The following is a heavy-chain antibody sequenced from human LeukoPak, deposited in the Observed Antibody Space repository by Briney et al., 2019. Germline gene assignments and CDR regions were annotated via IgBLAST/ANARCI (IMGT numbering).Heavy chain of an antibody. D-gene: IGHD3-10*01. CDR3: ARGRLVWWLGDAFDI. CDR2: INHSGST. J-gene: IGHJ3*02. CDR1: GGSFSGYY. Sequence: NPSETLSLTCAVYGGSFSGYYWSWIRQPPVKGLEWIGEINHSGSTNYNPSLKSRVTISVDTSKNQFSLKLSSVTAADTAVYYCARGRLVWWLGDAFDIWGQGTMVTVSS. V-gene: IGHV4-34*01.